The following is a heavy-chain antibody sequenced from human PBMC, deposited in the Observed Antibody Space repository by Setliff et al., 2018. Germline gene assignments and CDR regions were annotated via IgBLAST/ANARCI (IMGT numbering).Heavy chain of an antibody. CDR3: RLAHCNTTSCEEALDF. CDR2: ISHSGSA. D-gene: IGHD2-2*01. Sequence: SETLSLTCAVYGGSFSTYFWSWIRQPPGKGLEWIGEISHSGSANYNPSLKSRXXMSVXXXXNXXXXXXXXXXXADTAVYYFRLAHCNTTSCEEALDFWSQGTLVTVSS. J-gene: IGHJ4*02. CDR1: GGSFSTYF. V-gene: IGHV4-34*01.